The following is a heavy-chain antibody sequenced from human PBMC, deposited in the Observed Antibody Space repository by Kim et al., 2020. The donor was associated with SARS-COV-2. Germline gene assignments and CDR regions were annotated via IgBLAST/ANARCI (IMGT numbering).Heavy chain of an antibody. J-gene: IGHJ3*02. CDR2: GNP. D-gene: IGHD2-15*01. V-gene: IGHV4-39*01. CDR3: ARLLQDAFDI. Sequence: GNPYYTPSLKSRLTISVDTSKDQFSLKLTSVTAADTSMYYCARLLQDAFDIWGQGTMVTVSS.